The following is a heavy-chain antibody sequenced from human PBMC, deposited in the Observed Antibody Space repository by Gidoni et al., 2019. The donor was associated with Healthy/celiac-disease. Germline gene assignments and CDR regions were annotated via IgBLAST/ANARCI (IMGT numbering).Heavy chain of an antibody. CDR1: GFTFSSYA. Sequence: EVQLLESGGGLVQPGGSLRLSCAASGFTFSSYAISWVPPAPGKGLEWVSAISGSGGSTYYADSVKGRFTISRDNSKNTLYLQMNSLRAEDTAVYYCAKGATYYDFWSGDHWDYYYGMDVWGQGTTVTVSS. V-gene: IGHV3-23*01. CDR2: ISGSGGST. J-gene: IGHJ6*02. D-gene: IGHD3-3*01. CDR3: AKGATYYDFWSGDHWDYYYGMDV.